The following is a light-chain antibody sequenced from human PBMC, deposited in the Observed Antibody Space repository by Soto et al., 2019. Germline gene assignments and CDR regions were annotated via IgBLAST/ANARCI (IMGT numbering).Light chain of an antibody. Sequence: DIQMTQSPSTLSASVGDRVTITCRASQSISSWLAWYQQKPGKAPKLLIYDVSSLESGVPSRFSGSGSGTEITLTISSLQPDDFATYYRQQYNSYPWTFGQGTKVEIK. J-gene: IGKJ1*01. CDR3: QQYNSYPWT. CDR2: DVS. V-gene: IGKV1-5*01. CDR1: QSISSW.